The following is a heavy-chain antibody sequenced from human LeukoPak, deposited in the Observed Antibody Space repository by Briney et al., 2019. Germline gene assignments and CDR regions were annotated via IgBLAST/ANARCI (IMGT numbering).Heavy chain of an antibody. CDR3: AKGYGYFDY. CDR2: ISGSGDRI. Sequence: GGSLRLSCAASGFTFSTYAMSWVRQATGKGLEWVSGISGSGDRIYYVDSVQGRFTISRDNTKNTLYLQMNSLRAEDTAVYYCAKGYGYFDYWGQGTLVTVAS. CDR1: GFTFSTYA. J-gene: IGHJ4*02. D-gene: IGHD4-17*01. V-gene: IGHV3-23*01.